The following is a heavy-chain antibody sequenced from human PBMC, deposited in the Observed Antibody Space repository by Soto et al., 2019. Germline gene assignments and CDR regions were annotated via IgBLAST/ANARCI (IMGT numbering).Heavy chain of an antibody. CDR3: ARESGPDIVVVVAATQTSYYFDY. V-gene: IGHV1-46*01. J-gene: IGHJ4*02. D-gene: IGHD2-15*01. CDR1: GYTFTSYY. CDR2: INPSGGST. Sequence: ASVKVSCKASGYTFTSYYMHWVRQAPGQGLEWMGIINPSGGSTSYAQKFQGRVTMTRDTSTSTVYMELSSLRSEETAVYYCARESGPDIVVVVAATQTSYYFDYWGQGTLVTVSS.